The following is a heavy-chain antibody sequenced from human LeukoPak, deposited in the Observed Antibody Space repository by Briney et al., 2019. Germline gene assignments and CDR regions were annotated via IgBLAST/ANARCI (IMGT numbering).Heavy chain of an antibody. J-gene: IGHJ4*02. D-gene: IGHD2-2*01. CDR3: ARMTVVPALYFDY. CDR2: IYHSGST. Sequence: PSETLSLTCTVSGYSINSGYYWGWIRQPPGKGLEWIGSIYHSGSTYYNPSLKSRVTISVDTSKNQFSLKLSSVTAADTAVYYCARMTVVPALYFDYWGQGTLVTVSS. CDR1: GYSINSGYY. V-gene: IGHV4-38-2*02.